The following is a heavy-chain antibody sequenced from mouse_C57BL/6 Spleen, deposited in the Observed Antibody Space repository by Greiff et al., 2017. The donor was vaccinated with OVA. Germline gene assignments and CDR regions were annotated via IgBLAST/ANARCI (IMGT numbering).Heavy chain of an antibody. V-gene: IGHV14-1*01. D-gene: IGHD2-1*01. CDR2: IDPEDGDT. CDR3: TTSGYGNYVAWFAY. Sequence: VQLQQSGAELVRPGASVKLSCTASGFNIKDYYMHWVKQRPEQGLEWIGRIDPEDGDTEYAPKFQGKATMTADTSSNTAYLQLSSLTSEDTAVYYCTTSGYGNYVAWFAYWGQGTLVTVSA. CDR1: GFNIKDYY. J-gene: IGHJ3*01.